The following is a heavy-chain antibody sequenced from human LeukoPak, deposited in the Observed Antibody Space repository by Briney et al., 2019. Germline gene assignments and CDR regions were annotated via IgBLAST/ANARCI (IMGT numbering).Heavy chain of an antibody. CDR2: INSDGSST. CDR3: ARDIDCSGGSCYGPGMDV. J-gene: IGHJ6*02. V-gene: IGHV3-74*01. Sequence: GGSLRLSCAASGFTFSSYWMHWVRQAPGKGLVWVSRINSDGSSTSYADSVKGRFTISRDNAKNTLYLQMNSLRAEDTAVYCCARDIDCSGGSCYGPGMDVWGQGTTVTVSS. D-gene: IGHD2-15*01. CDR1: GFTFSSYW.